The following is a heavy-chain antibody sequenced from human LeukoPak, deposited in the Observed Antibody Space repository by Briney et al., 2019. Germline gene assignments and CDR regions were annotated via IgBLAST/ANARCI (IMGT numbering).Heavy chain of an antibody. CDR1: GYTFTGYY. D-gene: IGHD2-2*02. J-gene: IGHJ5*02. V-gene: IGHV1-2*02. CDR2: INPNSGGT. Sequence: GASVKVSCKASGYTFTGYYMHWVRQAPGQGLEWMGWINPNSGGTNYAQKFQGRVTMTRDTSISTAYMELSRLRSDDTAVYYCARDADIVVVPAAIQGNWFDPWGQGTLVTVSS. CDR3: ARDADIVVVPAAIQGNWFDP.